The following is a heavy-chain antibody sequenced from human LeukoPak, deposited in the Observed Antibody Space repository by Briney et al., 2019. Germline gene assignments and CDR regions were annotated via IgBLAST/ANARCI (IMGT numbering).Heavy chain of an antibody. V-gene: IGHV4-39*07. J-gene: IGHJ4*02. CDR3: ARTYYRYYFDY. CDR1: GGSISSSSYY. CDR2: IYYSGST. D-gene: IGHD3-10*01. Sequence: PSETLSLTCTVSGGSISSSSYYWGWIRQPPGKGLEWIGSIYYSGSTYYNPSLKSRVTISVDTSKNQFSLKLSSVTAADTAVYYCARTYYRYYFDYWGQGTLVTVSS.